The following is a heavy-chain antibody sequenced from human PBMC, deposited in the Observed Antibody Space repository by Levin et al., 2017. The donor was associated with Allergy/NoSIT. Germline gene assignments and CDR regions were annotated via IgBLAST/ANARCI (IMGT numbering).Heavy chain of an antibody. J-gene: IGHJ4*02. D-gene: IGHD3-16*02. CDR3: ARDRIGASEGKNYDYIWGSYRRRGLDFDY. V-gene: IGHV1-18*01. CDR1: GYTFTSYG. Sequence: ASVKVSCKASGYTFTSYGISWVRQAPGQGLEWMGWISAYNGNTNYAQKLQGRVTMTTDTSTSTAYMELRSLRSDDTAVYYCARDRIGASEGKNYDYIWGSYRRRGLDFDYWGQGTLVTVSS. CDR2: ISAYNGNT.